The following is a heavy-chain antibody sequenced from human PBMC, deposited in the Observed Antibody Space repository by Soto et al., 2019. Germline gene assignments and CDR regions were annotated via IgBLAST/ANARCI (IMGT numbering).Heavy chain of an antibody. V-gene: IGHV4-34*01. Sequence: SETLSLTCAVYGGSFSAYYWSLIRQPPGKGLEWIGEINHGGSTNYNPSLKSRVTISVDTSKNQFSLKLSSVTAADTAVYYCARDYGDYGIDYWGQGTLVTVSS. J-gene: IGHJ4*02. CDR2: INHGGST. CDR3: ARDYGDYGIDY. CDR1: GGSFSAYY. D-gene: IGHD4-17*01.